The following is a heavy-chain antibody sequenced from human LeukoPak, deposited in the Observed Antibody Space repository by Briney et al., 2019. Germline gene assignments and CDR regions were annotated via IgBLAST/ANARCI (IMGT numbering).Heavy chain of an antibody. CDR3: VGNHYYDSSGYSNY. CDR2: INTNTGNP. CDR1: GYTSTSYA. V-gene: IGHV7-4-1*02. Sequence: GASVKVSCKASGYTSTSYAMNWVRQAPGQGLEWMGWINTNTGNPTYAQGFTGRFVFSLDTSVSTAYLQISSLKAEDTAVYYCVGNHYYDSSGYSNYWGQGTLVTVSS. J-gene: IGHJ4*02. D-gene: IGHD3-22*01.